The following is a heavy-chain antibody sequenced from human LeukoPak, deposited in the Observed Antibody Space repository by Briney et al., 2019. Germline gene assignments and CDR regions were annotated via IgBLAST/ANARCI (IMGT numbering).Heavy chain of an antibody. Sequence: AGRSLRLSCAASGFTFSDHYMSWIRQAPGKGLEWVSNISTSSSHTDYADAVKGRYTISRDDAKDSLFVQMNTLRAEDTAVYYWARGHYGLDVWGQGTTVTVSS. CDR2: ISTSSSHT. J-gene: IGHJ6*02. CDR1: GFTFSDHY. V-gene: IGHV3-11*05. CDR3: ARGHYGLDV.